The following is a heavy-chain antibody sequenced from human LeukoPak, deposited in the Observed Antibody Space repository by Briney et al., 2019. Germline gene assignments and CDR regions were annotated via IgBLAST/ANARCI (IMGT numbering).Heavy chain of an antibody. CDR1: GGSISNYY. V-gene: IGHV4-59*01. Sequence: SQTLSLTYTVSGGSISNYYWSWIRQSPAKGLEWIGYIYFSGATNYNPSLKSRVTISVATSKNQFSLKLSSVTAADTAVYYCAKEFHYWGQGTLVTVSS. CDR3: AKEFHY. J-gene: IGHJ4*02. CDR2: IYFSGAT.